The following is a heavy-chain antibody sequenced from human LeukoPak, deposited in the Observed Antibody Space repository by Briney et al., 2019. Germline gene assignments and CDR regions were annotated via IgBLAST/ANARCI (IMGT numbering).Heavy chain of an antibody. CDR3: VRTPPNWGFDY. D-gene: IGHD7-27*01. V-gene: IGHV1-8*01. J-gene: IGHJ4*02. CDR2: MSPNSGDT. CDR1: GYTFTSHD. Sequence: APVKVSCKASGYTFTSHDINWVRQATGQGLEWMGWMSPNSGDTGYAQKFQGRVTMTSDSSISTAYMELSSLRSEDTVIYYCVRTPPNWGFDYWGQGTLVTVSS.